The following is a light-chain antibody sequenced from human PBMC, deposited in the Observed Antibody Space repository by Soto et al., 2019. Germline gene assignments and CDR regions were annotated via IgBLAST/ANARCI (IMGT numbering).Light chain of an antibody. CDR1: SRDVGRYNF. CDR2: GVT. J-gene: IGLJ3*02. CDR3: YSYAGRNIWV. Sequence: QSALTEPASVSVSPGQSITISCTGTSRDVGRYNFVSWYQQHPGKAPKLMIFGVTERPSGVPDRFSGSKSGNTASLTVSGLQADDEAVYYCYSYAGRNIWVFGGGTKLTVL. V-gene: IGLV2-8*01.